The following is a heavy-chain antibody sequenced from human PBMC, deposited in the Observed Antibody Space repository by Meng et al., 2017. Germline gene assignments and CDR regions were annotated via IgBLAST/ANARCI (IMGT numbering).Heavy chain of an antibody. Sequence: QVRLWQSGAEVKKPGASVKVSCKDYGYTFTSYAMHWVRQAPGQRLEWMGWINAGNGNTKYSQKFQGRVTITRDTSASTAYMELSSLRSEDTAVYYCARSHVLLWFGEDLDYWGQGTLVTVSS. CDR1: GYTFTSYA. CDR3: ARSHVLLWFGEDLDY. CDR2: INAGNGNT. J-gene: IGHJ4*02. V-gene: IGHV1-3*01. D-gene: IGHD3-10*01.